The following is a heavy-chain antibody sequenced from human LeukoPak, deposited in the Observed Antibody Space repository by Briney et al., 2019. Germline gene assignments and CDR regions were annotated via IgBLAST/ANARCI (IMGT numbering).Heavy chain of an antibody. CDR3: ARVVGIAVAGGYYYYYGMDV. Sequence: SETLSLTCAVSGGSISSSNWWSWVRQPPGKGLGWIGEIYHSGSTNYNPSLKSRVTISVDKSKNQFSLKLSSATAADTAVYYRARVVGIAVAGGYYYYYGMDVWGQGTTVTVSS. CDR1: GGSISSSNW. V-gene: IGHV4-4*02. CDR2: IYHSGST. J-gene: IGHJ6*02. D-gene: IGHD6-19*01.